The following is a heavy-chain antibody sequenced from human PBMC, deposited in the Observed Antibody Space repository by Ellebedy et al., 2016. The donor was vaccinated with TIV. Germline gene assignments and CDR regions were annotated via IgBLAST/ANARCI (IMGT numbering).Heavy chain of an antibody. CDR2: INHSGST. D-gene: IGHD6-13*01. CDR1: GGSFSGYY. Sequence: SETLSLTXAVYGGSFSGYYWSWIRQPPGKGLEWIGEINHSGSTNYNPSLKSRVTISVDTSKNQFSLKLSSVTAADTAVYYCAREDKQQLVSIDYWGQGTLVTVSS. V-gene: IGHV4-34*01. J-gene: IGHJ4*02. CDR3: AREDKQQLVSIDY.